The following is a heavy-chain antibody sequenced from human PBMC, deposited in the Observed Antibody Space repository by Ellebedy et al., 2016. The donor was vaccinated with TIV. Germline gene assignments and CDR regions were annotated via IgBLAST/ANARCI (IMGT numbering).Heavy chain of an antibody. Sequence: PGGSLRLSCAASGFTFDEYTMHWVRQAPGKGLEWVSLIPWYGGPAHYGNSVRGRFTISRDNSRNSLYLQMNILRTEDTAFYFCAALDKGFDIWGQGTTVTVSS. V-gene: IGHV3-43*01. CDR2: IPWYGGPA. CDR1: GFTFDEYT. J-gene: IGHJ6*02. CDR3: AALDKGFDI.